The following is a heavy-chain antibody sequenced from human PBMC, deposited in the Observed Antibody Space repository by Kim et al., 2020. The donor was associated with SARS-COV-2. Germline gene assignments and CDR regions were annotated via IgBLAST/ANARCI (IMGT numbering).Heavy chain of an antibody. V-gene: IGHV5-51*01. CDR2: IYPGDSDT. D-gene: IGHD6-19*01. Sequence: GESLKISCKGSGYSFTSYWIGWVRQMPGKGLEWMGIIYPGDSDTRYSPSFQGQVTISADKSISTAYLQWSSLKASDTAMYYCARHHGWDYYYYYMDVWGKGTTVTVSS. J-gene: IGHJ6*03. CDR3: ARHHGWDYYYYYMDV. CDR1: GYSFTSYW.